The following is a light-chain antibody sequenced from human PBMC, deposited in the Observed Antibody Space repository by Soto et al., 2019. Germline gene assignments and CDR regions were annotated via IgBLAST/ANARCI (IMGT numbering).Light chain of an antibody. J-gene: IGKJ1*01. CDR1: QSISGW. CDR2: DAS. V-gene: IGKV1-5*01. Sequence: DIQMTQSPSTLSASVGDRVTITCRASQSISGWLAWYQQKPGKAPKLLIFDASSLERGVPSRFSGSGSGTEFTLTLSSLQPDDFATYYCQQYNGYSRTFGQGSKVEI. CDR3: QQYNGYSRT.